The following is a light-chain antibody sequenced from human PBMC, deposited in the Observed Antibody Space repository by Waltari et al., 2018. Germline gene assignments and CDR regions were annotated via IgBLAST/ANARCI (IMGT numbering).Light chain of an antibody. CDR3: QQRSNALT. CDR2: DAS. Sequence: DIVLTQSPATLSLSPGERPTLSCRASQSVASYLAWYQQKPGQAPRLLIYDASNRATGIPARFSGSGSGTDFTLTISSLEPEDFGLYYCQQRSNALTFGQGTKLEI. J-gene: IGKJ2*01. CDR1: QSVASY. V-gene: IGKV3-11*01.